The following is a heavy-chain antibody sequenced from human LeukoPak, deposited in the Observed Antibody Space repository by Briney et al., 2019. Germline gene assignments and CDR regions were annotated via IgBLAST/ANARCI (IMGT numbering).Heavy chain of an antibody. J-gene: IGHJ5*02. CDR2: ISYSGST. CDR3: ARSIWDSSGWYRRSWFDP. V-gene: IGHV4-39*07. Sequence: SETLSLTCTVSGGSISSSSYYWGWIRQPPGKGLEWIGSISYSGSTYYNPSLKSRVTISVDTSKNQFSLKLSSVTAADTAVYYCARSIWDSSGWYRRSWFDPWGQGTLVTVSS. D-gene: IGHD6-19*01. CDR1: GGSISSSSYY.